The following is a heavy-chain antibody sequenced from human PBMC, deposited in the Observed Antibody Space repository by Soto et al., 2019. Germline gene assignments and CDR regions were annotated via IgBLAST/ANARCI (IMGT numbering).Heavy chain of an antibody. CDR3: VRGGGGGLFDP. Sequence: PGGSLRLSCAVSGFTFGDAYMSWIRQAPAQRLEWLSYISPGSRYPAYADSVKGRFTISRDNAKRSLYLQMMSVTAEDTDIYYCVRGGGGGLFDPWGQGSMVTVSS. CDR1: GFTFGDAY. CDR2: ISPGSRYP. J-gene: IGHJ5*02. V-gene: IGHV3-11*06. D-gene: IGHD2-15*01.